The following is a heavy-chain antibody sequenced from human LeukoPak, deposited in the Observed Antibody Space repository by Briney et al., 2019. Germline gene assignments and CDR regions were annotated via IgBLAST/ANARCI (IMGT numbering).Heavy chain of an antibody. J-gene: IGHJ4*02. V-gene: IGHV3-23*01. Sequence: GGSLRLSCAASGFIFNNYGLIWVRQAPGKGLEWVSAISNDGGGTNYADFVKGRFTISRDNSKNTLFLQMNSLRAEDTAFYYCARDDNWGFDYWGQGALVTVSS. CDR3: ARDDNWGFDY. CDR2: ISNDGGGT. D-gene: IGHD7-27*01. CDR1: GFIFNNYG.